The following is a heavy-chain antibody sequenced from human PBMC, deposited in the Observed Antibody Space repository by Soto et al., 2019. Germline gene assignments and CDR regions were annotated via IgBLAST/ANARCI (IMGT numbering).Heavy chain of an antibody. D-gene: IGHD3-22*01. J-gene: IGHJ5*02. V-gene: IGHV1-69*04. CDR2: IIPYIGIT. CDR3: ARDYYDSSGYSNWFDP. CDR1: GGTFSSYT. Sequence: ASVKVSCKASGGTFSSYTISWVRQAPGQGLEWMGRIIPYIGITNYAQKFQGRVTMTADTSTSTAYMGLRSLRSDDTAVYYCARDYYDSSGYSNWFDPWGQG.